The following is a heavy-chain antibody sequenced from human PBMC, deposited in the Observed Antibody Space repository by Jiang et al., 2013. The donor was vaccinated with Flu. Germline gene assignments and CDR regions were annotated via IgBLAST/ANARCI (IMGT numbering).Heavy chain of an antibody. D-gene: IGHD6-19*01. Sequence: QLLESGGDLIQPGGSLRLSCAASGFTFSNYAITWVRQAPGKGLEWVSTITGSGSSTYYADSVEGRFTISRDNSKNTLSLHMDSLRAEDTAIYYCARGTSDWDFWGQGTLVTVSS. CDR2: ITGSGSST. V-gene: IGHV3-23*01. CDR1: GFTFSNYA. CDR3: ARGTSDWDF. J-gene: IGHJ4*02.